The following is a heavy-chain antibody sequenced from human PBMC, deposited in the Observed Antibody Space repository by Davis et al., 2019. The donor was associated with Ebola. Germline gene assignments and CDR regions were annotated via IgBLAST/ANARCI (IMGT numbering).Heavy chain of an antibody. CDR3: ARDNNPTVVPAAISYYYGMDV. CDR2: INAGNGNT. CDR1: GYTFTSYA. J-gene: IGHJ6*02. Sequence: ASVKVSCKASGYTFTSYAMHWVRQAPGQRLEWMGWINAGNGNTKYSQKFQGRVTITADKSTSTAYMELSSLRSEDTAVYYCARDNNPTVVPAAISYYYGMDVWGQGTTVTVSS. D-gene: IGHD2-2*01. V-gene: IGHV1-3*01.